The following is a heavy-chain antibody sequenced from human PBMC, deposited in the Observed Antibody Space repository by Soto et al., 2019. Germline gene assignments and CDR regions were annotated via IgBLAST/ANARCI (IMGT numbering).Heavy chain of an antibody. D-gene: IGHD6-13*01. Sequence: TLSLTCTVSGGSIRSGGYYWSWIRQHPGKGLEWIGYIYYSGSTYYNPSLKSRVTISVDTSKNQFSLKLSSVTAADTAVYYCARTTSWYGDDYWGQGTLVTVSS. CDR3: ARTTSWYGDDY. V-gene: IGHV4-31*03. CDR2: IYYSGST. CDR1: GGSIRSGGYY. J-gene: IGHJ4*02.